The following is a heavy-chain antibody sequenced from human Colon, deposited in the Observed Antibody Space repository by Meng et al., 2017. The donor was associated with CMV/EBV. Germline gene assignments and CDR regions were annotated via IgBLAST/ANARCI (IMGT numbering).Heavy chain of an antibody. CDR1: DYTFSSYG. CDR2: ISVYHGNT. J-gene: IGHJ3*02. D-gene: IGHD2-2*01. V-gene: IGHV1-18*01. Sequence: ASVKVSCKASDYTFSSYGINWVRQAPGQGLEWMGWISVYHGNTAYAHKFQDRVTMTTDTSTGTAYMELRRLTSDDTADYYCARNYCSSVDCNLGDGLNMWGQGTRVTVSS. CDR3: ARNYCSSVDCNLGDGLNM.